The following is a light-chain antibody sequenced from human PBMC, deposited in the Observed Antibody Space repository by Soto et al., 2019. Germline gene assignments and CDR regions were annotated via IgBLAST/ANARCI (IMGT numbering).Light chain of an antibody. CDR1: QDISNY. V-gene: IGKV1-27*01. CDR3: QKYDRAPRT. CDR2: AAS. Sequence: DIQMTQSPSSLSASVGDRVTITCRASQDISNYLAWYQQKPGKVPKLLIYAASTLQSGVPSRFSGSGSGTDFTLTICSLQPEDVASYYCQKYDRAPRTFGGGTKVEIK. J-gene: IGKJ4*01.